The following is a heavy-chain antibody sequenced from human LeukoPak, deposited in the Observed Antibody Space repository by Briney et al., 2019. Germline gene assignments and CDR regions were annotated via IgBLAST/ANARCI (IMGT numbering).Heavy chain of an antibody. J-gene: IGHJ6*02. CDR3: ARQHRVTTSSYYGMDV. Sequence: PSETLSLTCTASGGSISSYYWSWIRQPPGKGLEWIGYIYDSGSANYNPSLKSRVTISVDTSKNQFSLKVKSVTAADTAVYYCARQHRVTTSSYYGMDVWGQGTTVTVSS. V-gene: IGHV4-59*08. CDR2: IYDSGSA. D-gene: IGHD5-12*01. CDR1: GGSISSYY.